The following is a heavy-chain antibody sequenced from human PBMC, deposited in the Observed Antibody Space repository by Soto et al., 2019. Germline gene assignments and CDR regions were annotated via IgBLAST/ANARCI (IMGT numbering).Heavy chain of an antibody. D-gene: IGHD6-19*01. CDR1: GGSFSGYY. CDR2: INHSGST. CDR3: ARGRRAAVAGTSSYYGMEV. V-gene: IGHV4-34*01. J-gene: IGHJ6*02. Sequence: QVQLQQWGAGLLKPSETLSLTCAVYGGSFSGYYWSWIRQPPGKGLEWIGEINHSGSTNYNPSLKSRVTISVDTAKNQFSLKLSCVTAADTAVYYCARGRRAAVAGTSSYYGMEVWGQGTTVTVSS.